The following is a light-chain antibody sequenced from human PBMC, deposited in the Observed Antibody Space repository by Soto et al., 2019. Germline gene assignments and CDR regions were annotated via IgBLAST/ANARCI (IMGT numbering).Light chain of an antibody. Sequence: EIVMTQSPATLSVSPGERATLSCRASQSVSSNLAWYQQKPGQAPRLLIYGASTRATGIPARFSGSGSGTEFTLTISSLQSEDFAVYYCQQYNNWPPATFGQGTRW. CDR3: QQYNNWPPAT. J-gene: IGKJ1*01. CDR2: GAS. V-gene: IGKV3-15*01. CDR1: QSVSSN.